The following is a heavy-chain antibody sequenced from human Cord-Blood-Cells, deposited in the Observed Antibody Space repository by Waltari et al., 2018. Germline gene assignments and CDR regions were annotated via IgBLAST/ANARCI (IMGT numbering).Heavy chain of an antibody. V-gene: IGHV3-43*01. Sequence: EVQLVESGGVVVQPGGSLRLSCSASGFTFDDYTMHWFRQAPGKGLEWVSLISWDGGSTYYADSVKGRFTISRDNSKNSLYLQMNSLRTEDTALYYCAKDKGGSSSWFDYWGQGTLVTVSS. J-gene: IGHJ4*02. CDR1: GFTFDDYT. CDR2: ISWDGGST. D-gene: IGHD6-13*01. CDR3: AKDKGGSSSWFDY.